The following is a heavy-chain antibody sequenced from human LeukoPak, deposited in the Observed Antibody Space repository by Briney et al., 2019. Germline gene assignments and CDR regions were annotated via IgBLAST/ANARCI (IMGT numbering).Heavy chain of an antibody. CDR1: GFTFTSYA. J-gene: IGHJ4*02. Sequence: GGSLRLSCSASGFTFTSYAMHWVRQAPGKGLENVSAINNNGGTTFYADSVKGRFTISRDNSKNTVYLQMSSLRAEDTAVYYCVKVGTSGWPGPYYFDYWGQGTLVTVSS. D-gene: IGHD6-19*01. CDR2: INNNGGTT. V-gene: IGHV3-64D*06. CDR3: VKVGTSGWPGPYYFDY.